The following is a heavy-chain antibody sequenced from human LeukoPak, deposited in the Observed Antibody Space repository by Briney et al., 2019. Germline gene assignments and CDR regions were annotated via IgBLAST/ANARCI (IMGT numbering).Heavy chain of an antibody. Sequence: GRPLRLSCGASGFTFSTSGMHGVGQAPGQGWGWGGRINRDGRETYYAASGKGRFTISRDNAKNMLFLQINSLRVDATAVYYCTRIGYSNSYGGDDYWGQGTLVTVSS. D-gene: IGHD5-18*01. V-gene: IGHV3-74*01. CDR2: INRDGRET. CDR1: GFTFSTSG. J-gene: IGHJ4*02. CDR3: TRIGYSNSYGGDDY.